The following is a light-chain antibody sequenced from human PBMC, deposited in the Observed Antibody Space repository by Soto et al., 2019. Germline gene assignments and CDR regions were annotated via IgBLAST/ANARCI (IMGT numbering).Light chain of an antibody. CDR3: QQFSNTSPYN. Sequence: DTVMTQSPDSLAVSLGERATINCKSSQSVFHSANNMNYLAWYQQKPGQSPKLLISWASIRDAGVPDRFSGSGSGTDFTLTINSLQAEDAAVYYCQQFSNTSPYNFGQGTRLEIK. V-gene: IGKV4-1*01. CDR2: WAS. J-gene: IGKJ2*01. CDR1: QSVFHSANNMNY.